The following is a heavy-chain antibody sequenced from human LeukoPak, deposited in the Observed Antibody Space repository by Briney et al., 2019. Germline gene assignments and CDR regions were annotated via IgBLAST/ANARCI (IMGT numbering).Heavy chain of an antibody. CDR3: ARDLGDPPLGFDY. Sequence: GGSLRLSCAASGFTFSSYWMSWVRQAPGKGLEWVANIKQDGSEKYYVDSVKGRFTISRDNAKNSLYLQMNSLRAEDTAVYYCARDLGDPPLGFDYWGQGTLVTVSS. CDR2: IKQDGSEK. J-gene: IGHJ4*02. V-gene: IGHV3-7*01. CDR1: GFTFSSYW.